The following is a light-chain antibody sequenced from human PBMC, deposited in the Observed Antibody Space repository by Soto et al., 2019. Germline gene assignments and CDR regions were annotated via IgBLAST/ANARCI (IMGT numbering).Light chain of an antibody. CDR1: QDIRNH. Sequence: DIQMTQSPSSLSASVGDRVTITCRASQDIRNHLGWYQHKPGKAPKRLIYAASSLQSGVPSRFSGSGSGTEFTLTISSLQPEDFATYFCLQHDTYPAITFGQGTRLEI. CDR3: LQHDTYPAIT. CDR2: AAS. V-gene: IGKV1-17*01. J-gene: IGKJ5*01.